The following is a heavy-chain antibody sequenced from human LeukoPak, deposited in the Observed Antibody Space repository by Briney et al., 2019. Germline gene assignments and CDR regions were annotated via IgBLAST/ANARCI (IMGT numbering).Heavy chain of an antibody. CDR3: ARTRLEDDSSGYYGY. Sequence: SETLSPTCTVSGGSISSSSYYWGWIRQPPGKGLEWIGSIYYSGSTYYNPSLKSRVTISVDTSKNQFSLKLSSVTAADTAVYYCARTRLEDDSSGYYGYWGQGTLVTVSS. CDR1: GGSISSSSYY. CDR2: IYYSGST. D-gene: IGHD3-22*01. V-gene: IGHV4-39*07. J-gene: IGHJ4*02.